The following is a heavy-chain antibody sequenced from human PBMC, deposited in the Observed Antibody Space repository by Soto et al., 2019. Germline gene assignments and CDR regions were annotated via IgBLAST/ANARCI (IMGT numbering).Heavy chain of an antibody. D-gene: IGHD6-13*01. CDR2: FDPEDGET. J-gene: IGHJ6*02. CDR1: GYTLTELS. V-gene: IGHV1-24*01. Sequence: ASVKVSCKVSGYTLTELSMHWVRQAPGKGLEWMGGFDPEDGETIYAQKFQGRVTMTEDTSTDTAYMELSSLRSEDTAVYYCATDKRGSSWPRYYYGMDVWGQGTTVTV. CDR3: ATDKRGSSWPRYYYGMDV.